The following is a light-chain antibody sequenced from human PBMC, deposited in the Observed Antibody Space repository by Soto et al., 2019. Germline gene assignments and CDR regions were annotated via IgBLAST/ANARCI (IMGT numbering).Light chain of an antibody. CDR2: EGF. CDR1: SNDVGTYNL. V-gene: IGLV2-23*01. CDR3: SSYAGSTTYV. J-gene: IGLJ1*01. Sequence: QSVLTQPASVSGSPVQSITLSCTGTSNDVGTYNLVSWYQQHPGKAPKLIIFEGFKRPSGVSNRFSGSKSGNTASLTISGLQAEDEADYYCSSYAGSTTYVFGTGTQVTVL.